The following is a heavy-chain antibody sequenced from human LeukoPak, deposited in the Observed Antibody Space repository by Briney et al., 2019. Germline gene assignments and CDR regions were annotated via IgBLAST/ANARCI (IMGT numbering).Heavy chain of an antibody. CDR3: ARRAGAYSHPYDY. CDR2: IKQDGSEK. Sequence: GGSLRLSCAASGFTFSSYWMSWVRQAPGKGLEWVANIKQDGSEKYYVDSVKGRFTISRDNTKNSLYLQMNSLRAEDTAVYYCARRAGAYSHPYDYWGQGTLVTVSS. V-gene: IGHV3-7*01. J-gene: IGHJ4*02. D-gene: IGHD4/OR15-4a*01. CDR1: GFTFSSYW.